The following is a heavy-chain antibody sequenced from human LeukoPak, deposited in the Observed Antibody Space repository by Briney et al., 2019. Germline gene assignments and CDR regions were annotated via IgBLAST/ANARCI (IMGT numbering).Heavy chain of an antibody. CDR2: INPNSGGT. V-gene: IGHV1-2*06. D-gene: IGHD6-19*01. Sequence: VASVKVSXKASGYTFTGYYMHWVRQAPGQGLEWIGRINPNSGGTNYAQNCHGRVTMTRDTSISTAYMELSRLRSDDTAVYYCARVGDSSGCLSYWGQGTLVTVSS. J-gene: IGHJ4*02. CDR1: GYTFTGYY. CDR3: ARVGDSSGCLSY.